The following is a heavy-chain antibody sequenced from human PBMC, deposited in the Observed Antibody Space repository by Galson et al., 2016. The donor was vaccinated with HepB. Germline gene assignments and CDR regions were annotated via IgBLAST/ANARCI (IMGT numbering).Heavy chain of an antibody. D-gene: IGHD3-22*01. CDR3: ARAPTFDYDVSGYYPYYFDY. CDR2: IWYDGSNK. Sequence: SLRLSCAPSGFTFSRFGMHWVRQAPGKGLEWVAAIWYDGSNKYYADSVKGRFAISRDNRKNTLYLQMDSLRAEDTAVYFCARAPTFDYDVSGYYPYYFDYWGQRTLVTVSS. CDR1: GFTFSRFG. V-gene: IGHV3-33*01. J-gene: IGHJ4*02.